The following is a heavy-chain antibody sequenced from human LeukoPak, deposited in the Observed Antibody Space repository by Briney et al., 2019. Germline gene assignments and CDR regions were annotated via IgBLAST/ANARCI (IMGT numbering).Heavy chain of an antibody. V-gene: IGHV3-48*04. CDR2: ISSSSSTI. CDR1: GFTFSSYS. D-gene: IGHD3-9*01. Sequence: GGSLRLSCAASGFTFSSYSMNWVRQAPGKGLEWVSYISSSSSTIYYADSVKGRFTIPRDNAKNSLYLQMNSLRAEDTAVYYCARDYRRYFDWFKGPYWYFDLWGRGTLVTVSS. J-gene: IGHJ2*01. CDR3: ARDYRRYFDWFKGPYWYFDL.